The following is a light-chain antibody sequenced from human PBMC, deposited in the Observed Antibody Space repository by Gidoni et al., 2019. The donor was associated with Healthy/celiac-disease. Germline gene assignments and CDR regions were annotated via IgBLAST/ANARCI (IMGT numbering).Light chain of an antibody. V-gene: IGKV1-8*01. CDR1: QGISSY. J-gene: IGKJ1*01. Sequence: AIRMTQSPSSFSASTGDRVTITCQASQGISSYLAWYQQKPGKAPKLLIYAASTLQSGVPSRFSGSGSGTDFTLTISCLQSEDFATYYCQQYYSYPGTFGQXTKVEIK. CDR3: QQYYSYPGT. CDR2: AAS.